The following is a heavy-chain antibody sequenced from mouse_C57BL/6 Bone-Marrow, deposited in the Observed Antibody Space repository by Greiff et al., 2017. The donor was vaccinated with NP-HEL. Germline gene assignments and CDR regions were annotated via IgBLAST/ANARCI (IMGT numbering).Heavy chain of an antibody. CDR2: INPYNGGT. Sequence: DVQLQESGPVLVKPGASVKMSCKASGYTFTDYYMNWVKQSHGKSLEWIGVINPYNGGTSYNQKFKGKATLTVDKSSSTAYMELNSLTSEDSAVYYCARGGWLLGYFDVWGTGTTVAVSS. J-gene: IGHJ1*03. CDR3: ARGGWLLGYFDV. D-gene: IGHD2-3*01. CDR1: GYTFTDYY. V-gene: IGHV1-19*01.